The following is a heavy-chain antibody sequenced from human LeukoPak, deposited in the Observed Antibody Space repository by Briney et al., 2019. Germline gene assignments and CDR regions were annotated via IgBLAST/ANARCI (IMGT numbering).Heavy chain of an antibody. CDR2: FDPEDGET. D-gene: IGHD1-14*01. CDR1: GYTLTELS. J-gene: IGHJ6*02. Sequence: GASVKVSCKVSGYTLTELSMHWVRQAPGKGLEWMGGFDPEDGETIYAQKFQGRVTMTEDTSTDTAYMELSSPRSEDTAVYYCARETGKVRGYGMDVWGQGTTVTVSS. V-gene: IGHV1-24*01. CDR3: ARETGKVRGYGMDV.